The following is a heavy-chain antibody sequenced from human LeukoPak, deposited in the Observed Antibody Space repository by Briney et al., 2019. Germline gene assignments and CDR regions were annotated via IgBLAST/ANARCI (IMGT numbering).Heavy chain of an antibody. D-gene: IGHD6-13*01. CDR1: GGTFSSYA. J-gene: IGHJ5*02. Sequence: ASVKVSCKASGGTFSSYAMSWVRQAPGKGPEWVSAISGSGGSTYYADSVKGRFTISRDNSKNTLYLQMNSLRAEDTAVYYCAKGVSSSWYNWFDPWGQGTLVTVSS. CDR3: AKGVSSSWYNWFDP. CDR2: ISGSGGST. V-gene: IGHV3-23*01.